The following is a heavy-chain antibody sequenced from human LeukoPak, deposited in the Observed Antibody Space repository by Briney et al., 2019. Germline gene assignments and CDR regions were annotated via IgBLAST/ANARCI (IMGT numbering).Heavy chain of an antibody. D-gene: IGHD6-19*01. CDR2: INPKSGGT. Sequence: GASVKVSCKASGYTFTDYYMHWVRQAPGQGLEWMGWINPKSGGTNYAQQFQGRVTMTRDTSISTAYMELSRLRSDDTAVYYCARGRPGSGWSFDYWGQGTLVTVSS. V-gene: IGHV1-2*02. J-gene: IGHJ4*02. CDR3: ARGRPGSGWSFDY. CDR1: GYTFTDYY.